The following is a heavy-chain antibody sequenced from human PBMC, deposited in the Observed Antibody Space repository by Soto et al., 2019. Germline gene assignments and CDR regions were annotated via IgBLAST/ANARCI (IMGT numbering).Heavy chain of an antibody. CDR1: GYTFTTYG. CDR2: ISTYNGNT. CDR3: ARTGFWGGYEFDS. V-gene: IGHV1-18*01. J-gene: IGHJ4*02. D-gene: IGHD3-3*01. Sequence: ASVKVSCKASGYTFTTYGISWVRQAPGQGLEWMGWISTYNGNTNYAQKVQGRSTMTTDTSTTTAYMELRSLRSVATAVYYCARTGFWGGYEFDSWGLGTLVTISS.